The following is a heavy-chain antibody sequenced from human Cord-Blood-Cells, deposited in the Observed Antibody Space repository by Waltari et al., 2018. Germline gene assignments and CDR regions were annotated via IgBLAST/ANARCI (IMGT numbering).Heavy chain of an antibody. CDR3: ARDLELDGGYFDY. J-gene: IGHJ4*02. Sequence: EVQLVESGGGLVQPGGYLRLSGAASGFTFSSYSMNWVRQAPGKGLEWVSYISSSSSTISRDNAKNSLYLQMNSLRDEDTAVYYCARDLELDGGYFDYWGQGTLVTVSS. D-gene: IGHD1-1*01. V-gene: IGHV3-48*02. CDR2: ISSSSS. CDR1: GFTFSSYS.